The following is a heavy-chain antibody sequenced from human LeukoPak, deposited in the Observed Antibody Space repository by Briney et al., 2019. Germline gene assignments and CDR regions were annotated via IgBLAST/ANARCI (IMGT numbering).Heavy chain of an antibody. CDR2: IYYSGST. J-gene: IGHJ3*02. V-gene: IGHV4-59*01. D-gene: IGHD3-22*01. CDR1: GGSISSYY. CDR3: ARDHPVSGYYYNAFDI. Sequence: SETLSLTCTVSGGSISSYYWSWIRQPPGKGLEWIGYIYYSGSTNYNPSLKGRVTISVDTSKNQFSLKLSSVTAADTAVYYCARDHPVSGYYYNAFDIWGQGTMVTVSS.